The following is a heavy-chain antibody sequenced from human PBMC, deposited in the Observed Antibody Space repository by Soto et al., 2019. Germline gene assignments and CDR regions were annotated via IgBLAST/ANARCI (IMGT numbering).Heavy chain of an antibody. CDR3: ARDVRKSPVY. Sequence: EVQLLESGGGLVQPGGSLRLSCAASGFTFSGYAMSWVRQAPGKGLEWVSAISGSGGGTYYADSVEGRFTISRDNSKNTLYLQMNSPRAEDTALYYCARDVRKSPVYWGQGTLVTVSS. V-gene: IGHV3-23*01. CDR2: ISGSGGGT. CDR1: GFTFSGYA. D-gene: IGHD3-16*02. J-gene: IGHJ4*02.